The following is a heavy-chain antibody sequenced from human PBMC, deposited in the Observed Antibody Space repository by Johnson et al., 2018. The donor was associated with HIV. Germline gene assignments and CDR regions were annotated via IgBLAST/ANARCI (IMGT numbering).Heavy chain of an antibody. V-gene: IGHV3-30*19. Sequence: QVQLVESGGGVVQPGGSLRLSCAASAFTFSSYGMHWVRQAPGKGLEWVAVISYDGSNKYYADSVKGRFTISRDNSKNTLYPQMNSLRAEDTAVYYCARSSTVVTPHDIWGQGTMVTVSS. CDR1: AFTFSSYG. CDR3: ARSSTVVTPHDI. D-gene: IGHD4-23*01. CDR2: ISYDGSNK. J-gene: IGHJ3*02.